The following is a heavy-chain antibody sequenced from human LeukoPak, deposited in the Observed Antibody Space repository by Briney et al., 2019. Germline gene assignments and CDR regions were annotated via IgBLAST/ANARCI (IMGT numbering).Heavy chain of an antibody. CDR1: GFSVSDNY. D-gene: IGHD6-19*01. J-gene: IGHJ4*02. CDR3: ARGLRYSTGWNYFDY. V-gene: IGHV3-53*01. Sequence: PGGSLRLSCAASGFSVSDNYMSWVRQAPGKGLEWVSVIYSGGSTYYADSVKGRFTISRDNSKNTLYLQMNSLRAEDTAVYYCARGLRYSTGWNYFDYWGQGTLVTVSS. CDR2: IYSGGST.